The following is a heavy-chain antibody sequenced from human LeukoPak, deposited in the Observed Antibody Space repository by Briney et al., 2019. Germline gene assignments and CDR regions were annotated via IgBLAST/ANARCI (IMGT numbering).Heavy chain of an antibody. CDR1: GFTFSGYW. Sequence: PGGSLRLSCVASGFTFSGYWMSWVRQAPGKGLEWVANINQDGRENYYLDSVKGRFTIYRDNAKNSLYLLMNGLRAADTAVYYCARYYSVYPFDLWGQGTLVTVST. V-gene: IGHV3-7*01. CDR3: ARYYSVYPFDL. D-gene: IGHD5/OR15-5a*01. CDR2: INQDGREN. J-gene: IGHJ4*02.